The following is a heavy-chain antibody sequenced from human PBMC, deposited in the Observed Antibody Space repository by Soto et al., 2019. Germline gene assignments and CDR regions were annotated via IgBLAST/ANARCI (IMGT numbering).Heavy chain of an antibody. J-gene: IGHJ4*02. CDR3: ARDRAYWSFDY. Sequence: EVQLVESGGGLVQPGGSLILSCAASGFNISSSWMNWVRQAPGKGLAWVASMRSDGTAKWYVDSVKGRFTISRDSAKSSLYLQMSSLRADDTAVYFCARDRAYWSFDYWGQGTLVTVSS. V-gene: IGHV3-7*05. CDR1: GFNISSSW. CDR2: MRSDGTAK. D-gene: IGHD2-21*01.